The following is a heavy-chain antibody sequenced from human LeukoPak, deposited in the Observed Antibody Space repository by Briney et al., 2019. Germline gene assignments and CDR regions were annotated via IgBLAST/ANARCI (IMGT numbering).Heavy chain of an antibody. V-gene: IGHV1-2*06. CDR1: GYTFTGYY. J-gene: IGHJ4*02. Sequence: GASVKVSCKASGYTFTGYYMHWVRQAPGQGLEWMGRINPNSGGTNYAQKFQGRVTITRDTSASTAYMELSSLRSEDTAVYYCARFGYSYGYLYWGQGTLVTVSS. CDR3: ARFGYSYGYLY. CDR2: INPNSGGT. D-gene: IGHD5-18*01.